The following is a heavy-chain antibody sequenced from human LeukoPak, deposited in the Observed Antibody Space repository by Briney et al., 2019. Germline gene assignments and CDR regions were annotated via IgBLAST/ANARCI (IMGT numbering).Heavy chain of an antibody. V-gene: IGHV1-18*01. Sequence: ASVKVSCKASGYTFTSYGISWVRQAPGQGLEWMGRISAYNGNTNYAQKLQGRVTMTTDTSTSTAYMELRSLRSDDTAVYYCARDYAAAGSPLRFDPWGQGTLVTVSS. CDR2: ISAYNGNT. CDR3: ARDYAAAGSPLRFDP. D-gene: IGHD6-13*01. J-gene: IGHJ5*02. CDR1: GYTFTSYG.